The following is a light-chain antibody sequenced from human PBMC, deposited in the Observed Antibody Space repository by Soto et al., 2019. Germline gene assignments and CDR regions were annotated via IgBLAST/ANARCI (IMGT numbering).Light chain of an antibody. CDR3: QQSYSGLR. V-gene: IGKV1-39*01. J-gene: IGKJ1*01. Sequence: DIPMTQSPSSLSASVGDSVTITCRASQSIDNYLNWYQQKPGKAPKLLIYAASSLQSGIPSRFSGSGSGTDFTLTVSSLQPEDFATYYCQQSYSGLRFGQGTKVEIK. CDR2: AAS. CDR1: QSIDNY.